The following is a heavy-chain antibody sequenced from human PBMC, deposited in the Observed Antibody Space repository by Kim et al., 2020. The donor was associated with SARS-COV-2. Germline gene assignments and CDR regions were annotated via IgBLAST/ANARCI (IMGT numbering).Heavy chain of an antibody. Sequence: SETLSLTCAVYGGSFSGYYWSWIRQPPGKGLEWIGEINHSGSTNYNPSLKSRVTISVDTSKNQFSLKLSSVTAADTAVYYCARGIAAAGTPIEGVTERYYYYGMDVWGQGTTVTVSS. D-gene: IGHD6-13*01. J-gene: IGHJ6*02. V-gene: IGHV4-34*01. CDR2: INHSGST. CDR1: GGSFSGYY. CDR3: ARGIAAAGTPIEGVTERYYYYGMDV.